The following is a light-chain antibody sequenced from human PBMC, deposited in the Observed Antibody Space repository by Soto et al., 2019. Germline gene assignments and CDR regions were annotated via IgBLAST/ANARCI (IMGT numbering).Light chain of an antibody. V-gene: IGKV3-20*01. CDR2: GAS. J-gene: IGKJ1*01. CDR1: QSVSSN. CDR3: QQYDSSPVT. Sequence: TKSPATLSVSPWTRATLSCRASQSVSSNLAWYQQKPGQAPRLLIYGASSRDTGIPDRFSGSGSGTDFTLTISRLEPEDFAVYYCQQYDSSPVTFGQGTKVDI.